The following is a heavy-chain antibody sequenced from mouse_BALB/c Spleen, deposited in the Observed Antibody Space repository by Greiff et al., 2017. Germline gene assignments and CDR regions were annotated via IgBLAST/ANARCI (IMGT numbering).Heavy chain of an antibody. D-gene: IGHD2-14*01. J-gene: IGHJ3*01. Sequence: EVKLVESGPGLVKPSQSLSLTCTVTGYSITSDYAWNWIRQFPGNKLEWMGYISYSGSTSYNPSLKSRISITRDTSKNQFFLQLNSVTTEDTATYYCARGNYRYGFAYWGQGTLVTVSA. CDR1: GYSITSDYA. V-gene: IGHV3-2*02. CDR3: ARGNYRYGFAY. CDR2: ISYSGST.